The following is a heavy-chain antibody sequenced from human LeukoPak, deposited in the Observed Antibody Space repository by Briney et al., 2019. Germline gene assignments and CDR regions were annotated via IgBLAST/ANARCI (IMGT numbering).Heavy chain of an antibody. Sequence: GGSLRLSCAASGFTFSSYGMHWVRQAPGKGPEWVANIKQDGSEAYYVDSVKGRFTISRDNARNSLYLQMNSLRAEDTAVYYCARDKIVGATYFDNWGQGALISVSS. CDR2: IKQDGSEA. D-gene: IGHD1-26*01. V-gene: IGHV3-7*03. J-gene: IGHJ4*02. CDR3: ARDKIVGATYFDN. CDR1: GFTFSSYG.